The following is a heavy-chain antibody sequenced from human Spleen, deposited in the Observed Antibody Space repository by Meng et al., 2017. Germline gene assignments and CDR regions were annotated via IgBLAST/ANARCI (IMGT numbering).Heavy chain of an antibody. V-gene: IGHV1-2*06. CDR3: ARDEDISAAGKLFGDY. CDR1: GYNFPDYY. D-gene: IGHD6-25*01. CDR2: INPKSGDT. Sequence: LVNSGAGVKEPGASVKVSCKPSGYNFPDYYIHWVRRAPGQGLEWMGRINPKSGDTHYAQKFQARVTMTGDTSISTAYMELSGLRSDDTAMYYCARDEDISAAGKLFGDYWGQGTLVTVSS. J-gene: IGHJ4*02.